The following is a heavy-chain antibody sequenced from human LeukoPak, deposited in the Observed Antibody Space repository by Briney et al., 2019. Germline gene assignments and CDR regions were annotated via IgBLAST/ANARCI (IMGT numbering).Heavy chain of an antibody. J-gene: IGHJ4*02. CDR3: ARRRRPRRYGSGDEDY. CDR1: GGSFSGYY. Sequence: SETLSLTCAVYGGSFSGYYWSWIRQPPGKGLEWIGEINHSGSTNYNPSLKSRVTISVVTSKNQFSLKLSSVTAADTAVYYCARRRRPRRYGSGDEDYWGQGTLVTVSS. CDR2: INHSGST. V-gene: IGHV4-34*01. D-gene: IGHD3-10*01.